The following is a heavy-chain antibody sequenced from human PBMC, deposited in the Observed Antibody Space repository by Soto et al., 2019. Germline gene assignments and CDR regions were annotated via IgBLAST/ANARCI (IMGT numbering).Heavy chain of an antibody. CDR1: GFTFSGHY. CDR2: INLNRRGT. CDR3: ARNNFAVFWSGYSFFDN. Sequence: VASVKVARQHSGFTFSGHYMHWLRPAPLTVRDWMGCINLNRRGTNYAKKFHVRVTMTSDMSINTAYMVPSRLRSDDTAVSYCARNNFAVFWSGYSFFDNWVKVTLVPFPS. V-gene: IGHV1-2*02. J-gene: IGHJ4*02. D-gene: IGHD3-3*01.